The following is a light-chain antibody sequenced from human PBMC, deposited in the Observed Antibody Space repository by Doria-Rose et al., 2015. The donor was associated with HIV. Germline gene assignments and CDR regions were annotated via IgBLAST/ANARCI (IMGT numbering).Light chain of an antibody. Sequence: EIVLTQSPGTLSLSTGERATLSCRASQSLSSTYLAWYQQKPGQDPSLLIYDGSTRCTGIPDTFSASGSGTDFTLTINRLEPEDFALYYCHQYGTPWTFGQGTKVEI. CDR1: QSLSSTY. CDR2: DGS. CDR3: HQYGTPWT. V-gene: IGKV3-20*01. J-gene: IGKJ1*01.